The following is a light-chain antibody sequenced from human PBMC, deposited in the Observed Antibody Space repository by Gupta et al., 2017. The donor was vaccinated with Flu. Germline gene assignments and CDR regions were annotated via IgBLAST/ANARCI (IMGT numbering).Light chain of an antibody. V-gene: IGLV1-51*01. CDR2: DNN. Sequence: HSVLTQPPSVSAAPGQRVTISCSGSGPNIGKNYVSWYQQLPGTAPKLLIYDNNERPSGIPDRFSGSKSGASATLGITGLQTGDEANYFCGTWDSSLSAVVFGGGTKLTVL. CDR3: GTWDSSLSAVV. CDR1: GPNIGKNY. J-gene: IGLJ3*02.